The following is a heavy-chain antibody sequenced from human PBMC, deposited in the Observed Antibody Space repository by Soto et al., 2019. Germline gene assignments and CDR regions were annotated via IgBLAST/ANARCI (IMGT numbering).Heavy chain of an antibody. V-gene: IGHV3-23*01. CDR3: ARLSVAGTDY. Sequence: GGSLRLSCAASGFTFSSYARSWVRQAPGKGLEWVSSISGSGAVTYYGDSVKGRFTISRDNSKNTLYLHMDSLRAGDTAVYICARLSVAGTDYWGQGTLVTVSS. CDR1: GFTFSSYA. CDR2: ISGSGAVT. D-gene: IGHD6-19*01. J-gene: IGHJ4*02.